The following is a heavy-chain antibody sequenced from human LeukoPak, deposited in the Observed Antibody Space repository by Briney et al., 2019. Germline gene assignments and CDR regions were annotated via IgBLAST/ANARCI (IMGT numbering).Heavy chain of an antibody. CDR3: ASAPAIAAAGTGDWSDP. CDR2: IHYTGST. D-gene: IGHD6-13*01. Sequence: SETLSLTCTVSGGSTGSYYWSWIRQTPGRGLEWIAYIHYTGSTNYNPSLKSRVTISVDTSKNQFSLRLNSVTAADTAVYYCASAPAIAAAGTGDWSDPWGQGTLVTVSS. CDR1: GGSTGSYY. V-gene: IGHV4-59*08. J-gene: IGHJ5*02.